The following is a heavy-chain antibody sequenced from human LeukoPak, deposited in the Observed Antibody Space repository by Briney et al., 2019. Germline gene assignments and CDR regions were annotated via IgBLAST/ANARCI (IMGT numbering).Heavy chain of an antibody. Sequence: SETLSLTCTVSGYSISSGYYWGWIRQPPGKGLEWIGSIYHSGSTYYNPSLKSRVTISVDTSKNQFSLKLSSVTAADTAVYYCARGGLYYDSPYFDYWGQGTLVTVSS. V-gene: IGHV4-38-2*02. CDR2: IYHSGST. CDR1: GYSISSGYY. D-gene: IGHD3-22*01. CDR3: ARGGLYYDSPYFDY. J-gene: IGHJ4*02.